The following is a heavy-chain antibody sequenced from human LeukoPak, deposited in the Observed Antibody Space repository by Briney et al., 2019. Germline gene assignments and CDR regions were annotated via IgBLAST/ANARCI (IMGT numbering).Heavy chain of an antibody. D-gene: IGHD4-17*01. CDR2: IIVGTGTT. J-gene: IGHJ4*02. Sequence: SVKVSCKSSGFTFSTSAVQWVRQARGQRLEWIGWIIVGTGTTNYAQSLQGRLTITRDMSTNTAYMELNSLSSEDTAVYYCALDITVTLYYFDYWGQGTLVTVSS. CDR3: ALDITVTLYYFDY. CDR1: GFTFSTSA. V-gene: IGHV1-58*01.